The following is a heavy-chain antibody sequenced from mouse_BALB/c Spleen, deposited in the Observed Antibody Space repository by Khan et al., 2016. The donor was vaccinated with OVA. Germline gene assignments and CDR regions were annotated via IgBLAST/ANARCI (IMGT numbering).Heavy chain of an antibody. D-gene: IGHD1-2*01. CDR2: ISPGSGDT. Sequence: VKLLESGAELARPGASVKLSCKASGYTFTDYYINWVKQRTGQGLEWIGEISPGSGDTYYNEKFKGKATLTADKSSSTVYMQLSSLTAEASAVYFGERRNYFGYPFAYWGQGTLVTVSA. CDR3: ERRNYFGYPFAY. CDR1: GYTFTDYY. J-gene: IGHJ3*01. V-gene: IGHV1-77*01.